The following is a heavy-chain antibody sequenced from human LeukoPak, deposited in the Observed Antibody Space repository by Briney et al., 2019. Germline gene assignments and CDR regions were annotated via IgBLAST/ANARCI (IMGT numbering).Heavy chain of an antibody. D-gene: IGHD2-2*03. J-gene: IGHJ4*02. CDR3: ARRGGYCSSTSCYNFDY. CDR1: GITFSSYA. V-gene: IGHV3-23*01. CDR2: ISGSGRST. Sequence: GGSLRLSCAASGITFSSYAMSWVRQAPGKGLEWVSGISGSGRSTFYADSVKGRFTISRDNSKNTLYLQMNSLRAEDTAVYYCARRGGYCSSTSCYNFDYWGQGTLVTVSS.